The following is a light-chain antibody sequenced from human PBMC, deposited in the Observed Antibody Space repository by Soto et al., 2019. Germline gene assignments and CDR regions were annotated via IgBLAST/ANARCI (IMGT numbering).Light chain of an antibody. Sequence: EIVLTQSPATLSLSPGERATLSCRASQSVSSYLAWYQQKPGQAPRLLIYDASNRATGIPARFSGSGSGTDLTLTISSLEPEEFAVYYCQPSSNWPPGLTFGGGTKVEIK. CDR2: DAS. J-gene: IGKJ4*01. V-gene: IGKV3-11*01. CDR3: QPSSNWPPGLT. CDR1: QSVSSY.